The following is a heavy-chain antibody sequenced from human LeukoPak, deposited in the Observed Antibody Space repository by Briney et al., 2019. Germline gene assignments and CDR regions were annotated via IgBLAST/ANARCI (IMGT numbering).Heavy chain of an antibody. CDR3: AKEDYYDSSGDAFGM. V-gene: IGHV3-30*18. Sequence: GGSLRLSCAASGFTFSSYGMHWVRQAPGKGLEWVAVISYDGSNKYYADSVKGRFTISRDNSKNTLYLQMNSLRAEDTAVYYCAKEDYYDSSGDAFGMWGQGTMVTVSS. CDR2: ISYDGSNK. D-gene: IGHD3-22*01. CDR1: GFTFSSYG. J-gene: IGHJ3*02.